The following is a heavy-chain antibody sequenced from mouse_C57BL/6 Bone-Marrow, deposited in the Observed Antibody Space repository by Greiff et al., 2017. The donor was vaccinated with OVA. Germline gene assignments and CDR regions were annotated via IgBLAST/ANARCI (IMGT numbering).Heavy chain of an antibody. J-gene: IGHJ3*01. D-gene: IGHD1-1*01. CDR2: IHPNSGST. V-gene: IGHV1-64*01. Sequence: QVQLQQPGAELVKPGASVKLSCKASGYTFTSYWMHWVKQRPGQGLEWIGMIHPNSGSTNYNEKFKGKATLTVDKSSSTAYMQLSSLTSEDAAVYDCARYGLGYYHYWCQGTRVTVSA. CDR3: ARYGLGYYHY. CDR1: GYTFTSYW.